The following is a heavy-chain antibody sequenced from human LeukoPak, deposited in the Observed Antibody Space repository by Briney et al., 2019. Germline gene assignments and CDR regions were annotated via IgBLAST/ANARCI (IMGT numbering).Heavy chain of an antibody. Sequence: VASVKVSCKASGYTFTSYDINWVRQATGQRLEWMGWMNPNSGNTDYAQKFQGRVTMTRNTSISTAYMELSSLRSEDTAVYYCARAGPMITFGGIIVRRRYFDYWGQGTLVTVSS. V-gene: IGHV1-8*01. CDR1: GYTFTSYD. D-gene: IGHD3-16*02. CDR2: MNPNSGNT. CDR3: ARAGPMITFGGIIVRRRYFDY. J-gene: IGHJ4*02.